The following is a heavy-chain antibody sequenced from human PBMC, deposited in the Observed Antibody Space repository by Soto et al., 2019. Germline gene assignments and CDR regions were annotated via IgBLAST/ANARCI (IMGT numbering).Heavy chain of an antibody. CDR1: EFTFSNHY. CDR2: ISPYGTT. V-gene: IGHV1-46*01. CDR3: ARDRDGDYDLDH. D-gene: IGHD4-17*01. J-gene: IGHJ4*02. Sequence: QMQLVQSGAEVKPPGASVTLSCAASEFTFSNHYIHWVRQAPGQGLEWMGLISPYGTTTSPQNFQGRLYISRDTSTSTVYMEMRSLKSDDTAVYFCARDRDGDYDLDHWGQGTLVTVSS.